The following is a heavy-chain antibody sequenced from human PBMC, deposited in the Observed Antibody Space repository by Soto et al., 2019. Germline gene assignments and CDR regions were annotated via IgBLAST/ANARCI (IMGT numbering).Heavy chain of an antibody. CDR2: IWYDASNK. CDR1: GFTFSSYG. CDR3: ARDCAGYSSGWYQRGGFDY. D-gene: IGHD6-19*01. J-gene: IGHJ4*02. Sequence: QVQLVESGGGVVQPGRSLRLSCAASGFTFSSYGMHWVRQAPGKGLEWVAVIWYDASNKYYADSVKGRFTISRDNSNNTLYLQMNSPRAEDTAVHYCARDCAGYSSGWYQRGGFDYWGQGTLVTVSS. V-gene: IGHV3-33*01.